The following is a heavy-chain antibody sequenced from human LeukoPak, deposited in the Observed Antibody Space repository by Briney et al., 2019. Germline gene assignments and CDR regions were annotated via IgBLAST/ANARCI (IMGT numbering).Heavy chain of an antibody. CDR2: IIPSVGLT. CDR1: GGTLCNYP. D-gene: IGHD6-13*01. V-gene: IGHV1-69*02. CDR3: ARPRGDAAGVETWFDP. Sequence: ASVTVSCKASGGTLCNYPFSWMRQAPGQGLEWMGKIIPSVGLTRYAEKFQGRLTLTGDTSTTTAYMELSSLTSDDTAVYYCARPRGDAAGVETWFDPWGPGTLVIVSS. J-gene: IGHJ5*02.